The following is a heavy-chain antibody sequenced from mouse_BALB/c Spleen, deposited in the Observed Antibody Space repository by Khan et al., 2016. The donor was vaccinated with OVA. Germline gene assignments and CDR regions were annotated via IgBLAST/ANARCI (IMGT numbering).Heavy chain of an antibody. CDR3: ARSLYYSYGYALDC. CDR2: ISSTGST. Sequence: EVQLVESGPGLVKPSQSLSLTCTVTGYSITSDYAWNWIRQFPGNKLEWMGYISSTGSTSYNPSLKSRISFTRDTSKNQFFLQFKSVTTEDAATYYCARSLYYSYGYALDCWGRGTSVTVSS. D-gene: IGHD2-14*01. J-gene: IGHJ4*01. CDR1: GYSITSDYA. V-gene: IGHV3-2*02.